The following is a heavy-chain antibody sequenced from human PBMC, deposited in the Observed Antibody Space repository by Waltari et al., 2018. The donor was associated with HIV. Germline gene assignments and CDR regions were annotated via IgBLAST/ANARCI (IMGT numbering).Heavy chain of an antibody. Sequence: HVQLPESGPGLVKPSQTPSLTFTVSGGSISSGCYYSSWIRQHPGKGLEWIGYIYYSGSTYYNPTLKSRVTISVDTSKNQFSLKLSSVTAADTAVYYCARDHTRSSTSWERFDPWGQGTLVTVSS. D-gene: IGHD2-2*01. CDR1: GGSISSGCYY. J-gene: IGHJ5*02. CDR3: ARDHTRSSTSWERFDP. V-gene: IGHV4-31*03. CDR2: IYYSGST.